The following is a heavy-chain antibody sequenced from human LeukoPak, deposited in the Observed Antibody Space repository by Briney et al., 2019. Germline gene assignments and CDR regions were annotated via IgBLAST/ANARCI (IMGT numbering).Heavy chain of an antibody. J-gene: IGHJ4*02. CDR3: ARGESVAGTQYYFDY. Sequence: ASVKVSCKASGGTFSSYAISWVRQAPGQGLEWMGRIIPIFGTANYAQKFQGRVTLTTDESTSTAYMGLSSLRSEDTAVYYCARGESVAGTQYYFDYWGQGTLVTVSS. CDR2: IIPIFGTA. D-gene: IGHD6-19*01. V-gene: IGHV1-69*05. CDR1: GGTFSSYA.